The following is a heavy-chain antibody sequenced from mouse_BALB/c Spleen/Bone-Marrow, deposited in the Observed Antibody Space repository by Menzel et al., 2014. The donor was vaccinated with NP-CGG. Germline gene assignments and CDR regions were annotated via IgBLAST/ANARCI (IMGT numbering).Heavy chain of an antibody. CDR3: VRGGGDGYYNWYFDV. CDR2: IWAGGST. CDR1: GFSLTSYG. V-gene: IGHV2-9*02. Sequence: VKVEESGPGLVAPSQSLSITCTVSGFSLTSYGVHWVRRPPGKGLEWLGVIWAGGSTNYNSALMSRLSISKDNSKSQVFLKMNSLQTDDKAMYYCVRGGGDGYYNWYFDVWGAGTTVTVSS. J-gene: IGHJ1*01. D-gene: IGHD2-3*01.